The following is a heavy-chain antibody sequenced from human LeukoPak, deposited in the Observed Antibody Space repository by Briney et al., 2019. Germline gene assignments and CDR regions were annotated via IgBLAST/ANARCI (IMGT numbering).Heavy chain of an antibody. D-gene: IGHD3-22*01. CDR3: ARSDHYHDNSGYDV. CDR1: GFTFSSYW. J-gene: IGHJ4*02. V-gene: IGHV3-74*01. Sequence: PGGSLRLSCAASGFTFSSYWMHWVRQAPGKGLVWVSRIDSFGSSKNYADSMRGRFTISRDNAKNTLYLQMSSLRADDTAVYYCARSDHYHDNSGYDVWGQGTLVTVSS. CDR2: IDSFGSSK.